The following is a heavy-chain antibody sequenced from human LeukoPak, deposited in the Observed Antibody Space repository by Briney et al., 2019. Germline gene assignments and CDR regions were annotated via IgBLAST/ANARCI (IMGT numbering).Heavy chain of an antibody. Sequence: GGSLRLSCAASGLTVTNNYWHWIRQPPGKGPEWISLLYSNGDTKYADSVKGRFTFSRDNSKNTLYLQMNGLRAEDTAVYYCTYGDYPLTYWGQGTLVSVSS. CDR1: GLTVTNNY. J-gene: IGHJ4*02. CDR2: LYSNGDT. CDR3: TYGDYPLTY. V-gene: IGHV3-66*01. D-gene: IGHD4-17*01.